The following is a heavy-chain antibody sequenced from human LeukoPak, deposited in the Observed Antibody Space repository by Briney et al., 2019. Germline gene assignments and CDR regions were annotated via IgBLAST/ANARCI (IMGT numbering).Heavy chain of an antibody. J-gene: IGHJ4*02. V-gene: IGHV1-69*06. CDR2: IIPIFGTA. D-gene: IGHD3-22*01. CDR3: ARVGRTYYYDSSGYYAFDY. CDR1: GGTFSSYA. Sequence: SVKVSCKASGGTFSSYAISWVRQAPGQGLEWMGGIIPIFGTANYAQKFQGRVTITPDKSTSTAYMELSSLRSEDTAVYYCARVGRTYYYDSSGYYAFDYWGQGTLVTVSS.